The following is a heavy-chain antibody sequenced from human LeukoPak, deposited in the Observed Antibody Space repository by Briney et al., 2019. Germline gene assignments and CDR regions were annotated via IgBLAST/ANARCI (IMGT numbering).Heavy chain of an antibody. CDR1: GFTFSGHG. V-gene: IGHV3-23*01. D-gene: IGHD3-10*01. Sequence: GGSLRLSCAASGFTFSGHGMRWVRQAPGKGLDWVSAISGSGDTTYYADSVKGRFTISRDNSKNTLYLQMNSLRAEDTAVYYCARSYGSGSYYNLYYFDYWGQGTLVTVSS. CDR3: ARSYGSGSYYNLYYFDY. J-gene: IGHJ4*02. CDR2: ISGSGDTT.